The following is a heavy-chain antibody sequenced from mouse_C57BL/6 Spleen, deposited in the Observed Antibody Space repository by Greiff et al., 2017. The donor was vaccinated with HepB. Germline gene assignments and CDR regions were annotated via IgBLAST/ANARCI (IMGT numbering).Heavy chain of an antibody. D-gene: IGHD1-1*01. CDR2: INPSSGYT. J-gene: IGHJ2*01. CDR1: GYTFTSYW. Sequence: QVHVKQSGAELAKPGASVKLSCKASGYTFTSYWMHWVKQRPGQGLEWIGYINPSSGYTKYNQKFKDKATLTADKSSSTAYMQLSSLTYEDSAVYYCAHYYGSSIYFDYWGQGTTLTVSS. V-gene: IGHV1-7*01. CDR3: AHYYGSSIYFDY.